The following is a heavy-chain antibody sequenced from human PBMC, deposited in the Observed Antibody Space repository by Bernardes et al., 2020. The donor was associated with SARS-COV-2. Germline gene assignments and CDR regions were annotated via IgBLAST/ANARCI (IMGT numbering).Heavy chain of an antibody. D-gene: IGHD5-18*01. J-gene: IGHJ4*02. Sequence: GSLRLSCAASGFTFSSYEMNWVRQAPGKGLEWVSYISSSGSTIYYADSVKGRFTISRDNAKNSLYLQMNSLRAEDTAVYYCARVGYSYGQLPSRTAPGGFDYWGQGTLVTVSS. CDR3: ARVGYSYGQLPSRTAPGGFDY. CDR1: GFTFSSYE. CDR2: ISSSGSTI. V-gene: IGHV3-48*03.